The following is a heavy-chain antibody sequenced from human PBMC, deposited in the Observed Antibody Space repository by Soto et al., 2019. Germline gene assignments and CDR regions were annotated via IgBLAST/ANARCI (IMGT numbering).Heavy chain of an antibody. CDR3: ARDRGYGSGSFDY. CDR2: TRNKANSYTT. CDR1: EFTFSDHY. D-gene: IGHD3-10*01. J-gene: IGHJ4*02. Sequence: PGGSLRLSCAASEFTFSDHYMDWVRQAPGKGLEWVGRTRNKANSYTTEYAASVKGRFTISRDDSKNSLYLQMNSLKTEDTAVYYCARDRGYGSGSFDYWGQGTLVTVSS. V-gene: IGHV3-72*01.